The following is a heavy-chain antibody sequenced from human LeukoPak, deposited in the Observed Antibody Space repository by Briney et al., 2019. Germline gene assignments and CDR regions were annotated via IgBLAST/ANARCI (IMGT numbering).Heavy chain of an antibody. CDR3: AREATQDWYFDL. CDR2: ISGNGGTT. CDR1: GFTFSSYT. V-gene: IGHV3-23*01. J-gene: IGHJ2*01. Sequence: PGGSLRLSCAASGFTFSSYTMSWVRQAPGKGLEWVSAISGNGGTTYYADSVKGRFTISRDNSKNTLYLQMNSLRAEDTAVYYCAREATQDWYFDLWGRGTLVTVSS.